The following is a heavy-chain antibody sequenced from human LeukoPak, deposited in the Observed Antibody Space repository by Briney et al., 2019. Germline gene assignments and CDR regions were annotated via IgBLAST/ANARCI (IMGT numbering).Heavy chain of an antibody. CDR1: GLTFKNYA. CDR2: IRFDGNNK. D-gene: IGHD5-12*01. CDR3: AKVIVATTIDY. J-gene: IGHJ4*02. V-gene: IGHV3-30*02. Sequence: PGGSLRLSCAARGLTFKNYAMSWVRQAPGKGLEWVAFIRFDGNNKNYADSVKGRFTISRDNSKNTLYLQMNSLRAEDTATYYCAKVIVATTIDYWGQGTLVTVSS.